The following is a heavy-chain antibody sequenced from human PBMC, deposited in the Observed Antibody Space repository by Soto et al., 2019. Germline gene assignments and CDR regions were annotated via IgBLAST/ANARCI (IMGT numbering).Heavy chain of an antibody. J-gene: IGHJ6*02. D-gene: IGHD3-10*01. V-gene: IGHV3-43*01. CDR3: AKGMVRGRKGMDV. CDR2: ISWDGGST. CDR1: GFTFDDYT. Sequence: GGSLRLSCAASGFTFDDYTMHWVRQAPGKGLEWVSLISWDGGSTYYADCVKGRFTISRDNSKNSLYLQMNSLRTEDTALYYCAKGMVRGRKGMDVWGQGTTVTVSS.